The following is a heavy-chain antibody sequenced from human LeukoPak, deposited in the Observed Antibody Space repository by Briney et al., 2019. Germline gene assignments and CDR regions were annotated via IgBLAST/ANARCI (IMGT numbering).Heavy chain of an antibody. V-gene: IGHV3-74*01. CDR1: GFTFSSYW. J-gene: IGHJ6*03. CDR2: INSDGSST. Sequence: GGSLRLSCAASGFTFSSYWMHWVRQAPGKGLVWVSRINSDGSSTSYADSVKGRFTISRDNAKNTLYLQMNSLRAEDTAVFYCARGGFCSGGSCPVDYYYYMDVWGKGTTVTVSS. CDR3: ARGGFCSGGSCPVDYYYYMDV. D-gene: IGHD2-15*01.